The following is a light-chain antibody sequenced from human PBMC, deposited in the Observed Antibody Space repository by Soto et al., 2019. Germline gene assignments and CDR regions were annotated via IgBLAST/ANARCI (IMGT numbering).Light chain of an antibody. Sequence: EIVMTQSPATLSVSPGERATLSCRASQSVNYSLAWYQQKPGQAPRLLISGASTRATGIPARFSGSGSGTEFTLTISSLQSEDFAVYFCQHYNNWSAFGQGTRLEIK. CDR3: QHYNNWSA. V-gene: IGKV3-15*01. J-gene: IGKJ5*01. CDR1: QSVNYS. CDR2: GAS.